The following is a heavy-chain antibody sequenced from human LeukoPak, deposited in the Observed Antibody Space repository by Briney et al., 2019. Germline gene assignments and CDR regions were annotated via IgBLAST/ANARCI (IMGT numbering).Heavy chain of an antibody. V-gene: IGHV3-23*01. D-gene: IGHD1-26*01. CDR3: AKDGTRGFRPYYFDY. CDR1: GFTFGDYA. Sequence: GGSLRLSCTASGFTFGDYAMSWVRQAPGKGLEWVSAISGSGGSTYYADSVKGRFTISRDNSKNTLYLQMNSLRAEDTAVYYCAKDGTRGFRPYYFDYWGQGTLVTVSS. J-gene: IGHJ4*02. CDR2: ISGSGGST.